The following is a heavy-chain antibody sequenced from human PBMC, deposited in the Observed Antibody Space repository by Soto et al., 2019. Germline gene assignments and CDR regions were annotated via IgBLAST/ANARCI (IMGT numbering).Heavy chain of an antibody. CDR2: IIPLFRKT. V-gene: IGHV1-69*01. Sequence: QVQLVQSGAEVKRPGSSVKVSCKASGDMFRNSAFTWVRQAPGQGLAWMGVIIPLFRKTDVAQKFQGRVNLTADESTSSLDMEVSSLTSEDTAVYYCARCRLSNGDPNIYFFYGLDVWGQGTTITVSS. D-gene: IGHD3-10*01. CDR3: ARCRLSNGDPNIYFFYGLDV. CDR1: GDMFRNSA. J-gene: IGHJ6*02.